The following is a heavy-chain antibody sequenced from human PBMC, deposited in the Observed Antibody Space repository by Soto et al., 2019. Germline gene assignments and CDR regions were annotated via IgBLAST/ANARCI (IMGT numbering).Heavy chain of an antibody. V-gene: IGHV1-3*01. CDR2: INAGNGNT. J-gene: IGHJ4*02. CDR1: GHTFTSYA. D-gene: IGHD3-22*01. CDR3: ARTTTSYYYDSSGYYYGLYDY. Sequence: ASVKVSCKASGHTFTSYAMHWVRQAPGQRLEWMGWINAGNGNTKYSQKFQGRVTITRDTSASTAYMELSSLRSEDTAVYYCARTTTSYYYDSSGYYYGLYDYWGQGTLVTVSS.